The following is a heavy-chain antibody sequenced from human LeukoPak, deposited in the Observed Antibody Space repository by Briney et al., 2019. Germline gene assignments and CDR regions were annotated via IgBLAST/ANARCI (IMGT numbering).Heavy chain of an antibody. D-gene: IGHD5-18*01. V-gene: IGHV3-33*01. Sequence: GGSLRLSCEASGFTFSDSGMHWVRQTPGKGLEWVAVIWYDGSNQHYADSVKGRFTISRDNSKSMMYLQMNSLRADDTAVYYCARGGNLYIYGYADYWGQGTLVTVSS. CDR3: ARGGNLYIYGYADY. J-gene: IGHJ4*02. CDR1: GFTFSDSG. CDR2: IWYDGSNQ.